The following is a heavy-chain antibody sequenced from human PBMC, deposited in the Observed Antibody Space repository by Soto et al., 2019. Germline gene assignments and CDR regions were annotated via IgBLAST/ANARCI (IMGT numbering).Heavy chain of an antibody. CDR1: GYTLTELS. Sequence: ASVKVSCKVSGYTLTELSMHWVRQAPGKGLEWMGGFDPEDGETIYAQKFQGRVTMTEDTSTDTAYMELSSLRSEDTAMYYCATPPPIVATMTPDAFDIWGQGTMVTVSS. CDR3: ATPPPIVATMTPDAFDI. V-gene: IGHV1-24*01. J-gene: IGHJ3*02. CDR2: FDPEDGET. D-gene: IGHD5-12*01.